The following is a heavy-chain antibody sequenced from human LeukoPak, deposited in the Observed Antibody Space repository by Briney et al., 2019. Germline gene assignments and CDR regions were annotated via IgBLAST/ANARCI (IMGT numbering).Heavy chain of an antibody. V-gene: IGHV4-39*01. Sequence: SQTLSLTCTVSGGSISSGSYYWSWIRQPAGKGLEWIGSIYYSGSTYYNPSLKSRVTISVDTSKNQFSLKLSSVTAADTAVYYGARHVVGWLHQNYYYYMDVWGKGTTVTISS. CDR2: IYYSGST. J-gene: IGHJ6*03. D-gene: IGHD5-24*01. CDR1: GGSISSGSYY. CDR3: ARHVVGWLHQNYYYYMDV.